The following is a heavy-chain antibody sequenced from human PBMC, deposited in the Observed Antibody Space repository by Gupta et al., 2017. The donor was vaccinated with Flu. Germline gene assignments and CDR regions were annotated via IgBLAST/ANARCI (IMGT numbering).Heavy chain of an antibody. CDR1: GGSFSGYY. D-gene: IGHD2-2*01. CDR3: ARGGMYCSSTSCRRYYYYGMDV. CDR2: INHSGST. Sequence: QVQLQQWGAGLLPPSETLSLTCAVHGGSFSGYYWSWISQSPGKELEWIGEINHSGSTNYNPSLKSRVTISVDTSKNQFSLKLSSVTAADTAVYYCARGGMYCSSTSCRRYYYYGMDVWGQGTTVTVSS. J-gene: IGHJ6*02. V-gene: IGHV4-34*01.